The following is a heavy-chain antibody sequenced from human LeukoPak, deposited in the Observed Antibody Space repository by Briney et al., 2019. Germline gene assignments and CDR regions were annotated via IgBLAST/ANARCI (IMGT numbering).Heavy chain of an antibody. J-gene: IGHJ4*02. CDR2: ISPNSGAT. Sequence: ASVKVSCKASGYTFTGYYMLWVRQAPGQGLEWMGWISPNSGATNYVQKFQGRVTMTSDTSISTAYMELSGLKSDDTAVYYCATSGGSVLRYLDWLILTYWGQGTPVTVSS. CDR3: ATSGGSVLRYLDWLILTY. V-gene: IGHV1-2*02. CDR1: GYTFTGYY. D-gene: IGHD3-9*01.